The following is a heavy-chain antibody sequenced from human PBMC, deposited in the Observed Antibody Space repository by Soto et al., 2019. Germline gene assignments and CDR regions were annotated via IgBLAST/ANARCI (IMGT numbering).Heavy chain of an antibody. V-gene: IGHV4-59*01. Sequence: QVQLQESGPGLVKPSETLSLTCTVSGGSISSYYWSWIRQPPGKGLEWIGYIYYSGRTNYNPSLKSRVTXSXAXXKTQFSLKLSSVTAADTAVYYCARGYCSSTICYIWDNWFDPWGQGTLVTVSS. CDR3: ARGYCSSTICYIWDNWFDP. D-gene: IGHD2-2*02. J-gene: IGHJ5*02. CDR2: IYYSGRT. CDR1: GGSISSYY.